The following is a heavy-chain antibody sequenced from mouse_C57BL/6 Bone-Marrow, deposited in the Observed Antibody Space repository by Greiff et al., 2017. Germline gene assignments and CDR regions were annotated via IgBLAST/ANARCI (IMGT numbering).Heavy chain of an antibody. Sequence: VKLMESGPGLVQPSQSLSITCTVSGFPLTSYGVHWVRQPPGKGLEWLGGIWSGGSTDYNAAFISRLSISKDNSKSQVFFKMNSLRAENTAIYYCAKNLIYYARGYAMDYWGQGTSVTVSS. J-gene: IGHJ4*01. V-gene: IGHV2-4*01. CDR1: GFPLTSYG. CDR3: AKNLIYYARGYAMDY. CDR2: IWSGGST. D-gene: IGHD1-1*01.